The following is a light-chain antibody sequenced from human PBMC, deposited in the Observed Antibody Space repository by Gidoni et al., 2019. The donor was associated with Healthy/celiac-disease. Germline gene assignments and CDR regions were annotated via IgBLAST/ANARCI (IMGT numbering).Light chain of an antibody. CDR2: DAS. CDR1: QDISNY. Sequence: DIQMTQSPSSLSASVGDRVTITCQASQDISNYLNWYQQKPGKAPKLLIYDASNLETGVPSRFSGSGSGTDFTFTISSLQPEDIATYYCQQYDNLPPPLTFXGXTKVEIK. V-gene: IGKV1-33*01. J-gene: IGKJ4*01. CDR3: QQYDNLPPPLT.